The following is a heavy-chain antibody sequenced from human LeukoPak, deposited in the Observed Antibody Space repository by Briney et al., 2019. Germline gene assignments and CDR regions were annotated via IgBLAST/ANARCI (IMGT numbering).Heavy chain of an antibody. CDR3: ARWGLGRNSCNFDY. CDR2: INPNSGGT. CDR1: GYTFIGYY. J-gene: IGHJ4*02. D-gene: IGHD2-21*01. V-gene: IGHV1-2*02. Sequence: ASVKVSCKASGYTFIGYYMHWVRQAPGQGLEWMGWINPNSGGTNYAQKFQGRVTMGRDTSISTAYMELSRLRSDGTAVYYCARWGLGRNSCNFDYWGQGTLVTVFS.